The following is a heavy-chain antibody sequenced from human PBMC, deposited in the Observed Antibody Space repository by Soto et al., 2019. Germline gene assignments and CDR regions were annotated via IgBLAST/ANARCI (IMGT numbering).Heavy chain of an antibody. V-gene: IGHV1-3*01. J-gene: IGHJ4*02. CDR2: INAGNGNT. Sequence: GASVKVSCKASGYTFTSYAMHWVRQAPGQRLEWMGWINAGNGNTKYSQKFQGRVTITRDTSASTAYMELSSLRSEDTAVYYCARVPPFGNKPNAYWGQGTLVTVSS. D-gene: IGHD2-15*01. CDR3: ARVPPFGNKPNAY. CDR1: GYTFTSYA.